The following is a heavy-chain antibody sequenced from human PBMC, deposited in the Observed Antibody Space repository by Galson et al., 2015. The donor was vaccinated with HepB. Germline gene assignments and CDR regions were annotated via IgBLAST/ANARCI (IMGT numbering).Heavy chain of an antibody. J-gene: IGHJ3*02. CDR1: GFTFSNAW. D-gene: IGHD3-3*01. Sequence: SLRLSCAASGFTFSNAWMSWVRQAPGKGLEWVGRIKSKADGGTRDYAVPVKGRFTISRDDSKNTVFLQMNSLKTEDTAVYYCTTAQDPPTRITTSGVVIFRADAFDIWGQGTMVTVSS. CDR2: IKSKADGGTR. V-gene: IGHV3-15*01. CDR3: TTAQDPPTRITTSGVVIFRADAFDI.